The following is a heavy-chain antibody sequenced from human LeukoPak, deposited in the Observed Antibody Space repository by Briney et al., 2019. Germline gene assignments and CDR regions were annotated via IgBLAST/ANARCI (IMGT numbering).Heavy chain of an antibody. CDR3: AREYYDSRGVDP. CDR2: IYTSGST. J-gene: IGHJ5*02. Sequence: PSQTLSLTCTVSGGSISSGSYYWSWIRQPAGKGLEWIGRIYTSGSTNYNPSLKSRVTISVDTSKNQFSLKLSSVTAADTAVYYCAREYYDSRGVDPWGQGTLVTVSS. D-gene: IGHD3-22*01. V-gene: IGHV4-61*02. CDR1: GGSISSGSYY.